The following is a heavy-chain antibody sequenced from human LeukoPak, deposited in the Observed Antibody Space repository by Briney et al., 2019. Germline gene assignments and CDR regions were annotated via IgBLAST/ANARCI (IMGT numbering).Heavy chain of an antibody. D-gene: IGHD6-19*01. Sequence: GGSLRLSCVASGFTFSSYEMNWVRQAPGKGLEWVSYISSSGSTIYYADSMKGRFTLSRDNAKNSLYLQMNSLRAEDTAVYYCARVGRSGWPYYLDSWGQGTLVTVSS. V-gene: IGHV3-48*03. CDR1: GFTFSSYE. J-gene: IGHJ4*02. CDR3: ARVGRSGWPYYLDS. CDR2: ISSSGSTI.